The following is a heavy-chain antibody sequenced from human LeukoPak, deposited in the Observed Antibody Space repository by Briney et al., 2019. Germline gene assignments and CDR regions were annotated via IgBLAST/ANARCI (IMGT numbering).Heavy chain of an antibody. CDR2: IYYSGST. CDR3: AREEASGNFDY. Sequence: SETLSLTCTVTGGSISSYYWSWIRQPPAKGLEWIGYIYYSGSTNYNPSLKSRVTISVDTSKNQFSLKLSSVTAADTAVYYCAREEASGNFDYWGQGTLVTVSS. V-gene: IGHV4-59*01. CDR1: GGSISSYY. J-gene: IGHJ4*02. D-gene: IGHD1-26*01.